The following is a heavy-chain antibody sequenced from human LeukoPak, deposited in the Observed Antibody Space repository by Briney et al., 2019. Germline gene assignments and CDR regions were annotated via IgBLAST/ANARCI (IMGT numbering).Heavy chain of an antibody. CDR2: INHSGST. CDR1: GGSFSGYH. D-gene: IGHD2-15*01. CDR3: ARESVVAALDY. J-gene: IGHJ4*02. Sequence: SETLSLTCAVYGGSFSGYHWSWIRQPPGKGLEWIGEINHSGSTNYNPSLKSRVTISVDTSKNQFSLKLSSVTAADTAVYYCARESVVAALDYWGQGTLVTVSS. V-gene: IGHV4-34*01.